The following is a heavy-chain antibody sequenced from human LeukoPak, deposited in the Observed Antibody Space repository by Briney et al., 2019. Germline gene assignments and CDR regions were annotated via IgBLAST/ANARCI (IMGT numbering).Heavy chain of an antibody. CDR2: IKQDGSEK. CDR1: GFTFSTYW. V-gene: IGHV3-7*04. D-gene: IGHD4-23*01. Sequence: GGSLRLSCAASGFTFSTYWMSWVRQAPGKGLEWVANIKQDGSEKDYVDSVKGRFTISRDNAKNSLYLQMNSLRAEDTAVYYCTKDGGNAGTYWGQGTLVTVSS. J-gene: IGHJ4*02. CDR3: TKDGGNAGTY.